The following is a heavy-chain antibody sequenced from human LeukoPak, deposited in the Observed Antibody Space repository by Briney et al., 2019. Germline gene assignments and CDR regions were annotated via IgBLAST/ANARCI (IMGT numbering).Heavy chain of an antibody. Sequence: GSLRLSCAVSGFTLSRYAMHWVRQAPGKGLEWVAVISYDGSIKYYADSVKGRFTISRDNSKNTVYLRMTSLRGEDTDVYYCARIGDQDDWEVPFDYWGQGTLVAVSS. J-gene: IGHJ4*02. V-gene: IGHV3-30*04. CDR3: ARIGDQDDWEVPFDY. CDR1: GFTLSRYA. D-gene: IGHD3-9*01. CDR2: ISYDGSIK.